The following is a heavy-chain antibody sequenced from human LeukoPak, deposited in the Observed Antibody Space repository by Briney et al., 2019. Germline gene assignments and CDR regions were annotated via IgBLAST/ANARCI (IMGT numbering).Heavy chain of an antibody. V-gene: IGHV3-48*04. CDR1: GFIFTSYS. D-gene: IGHD6-19*01. CDR3: ARVESAVAGMIDY. J-gene: IGHJ4*02. Sequence: PGGSLRLSCAASGFIFTSYSMNWVRQAPGKGLEWVSYISYSSSTIYYADSVKGRFTITRDNAKNSLSLQMSSLRAEDTAVYYCARVESAVAGMIDYWGQGTLVTVSS. CDR2: ISYSSSTI.